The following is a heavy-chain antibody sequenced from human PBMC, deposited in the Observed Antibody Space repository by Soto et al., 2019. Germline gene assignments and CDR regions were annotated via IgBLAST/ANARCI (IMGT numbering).Heavy chain of an antibody. J-gene: IGHJ4*02. CDR2: TYYRSKWYN. CDR1: WDSVSSNSAA. V-gene: IGHV6-1*01. CDR3: AGRTAARPDGFDY. Sequence: SPTLSLTCAISWDSVSSNSAAWNWIRQSPSRGLEWLGRTYYRSKWYNDYAVSVKSRITINPDTSKNQFSLQLNSVTPEDTAVYYCAGRTAARPDGFDYWGQGTLVTVSS. D-gene: IGHD6-6*01.